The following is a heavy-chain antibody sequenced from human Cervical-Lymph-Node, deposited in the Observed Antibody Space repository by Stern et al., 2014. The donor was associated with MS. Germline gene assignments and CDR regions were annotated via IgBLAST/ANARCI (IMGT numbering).Heavy chain of an antibody. CDR1: GGSISGYY. CDR3: ARGYNPLEY. D-gene: IGHD5-24*01. Sequence: QLQLQESGPGLVKPSETLSLTCSVSGGSISGYYWSWIRQPPGRGLEWIGFIYYSGSTNYNPSLKSRVTISVDTSKTQFSLKLSSVTAADTAVYYCARGYNPLEYWGQGTLVTVSS. J-gene: IGHJ4*02. V-gene: IGHV4-59*13. CDR2: IYYSGST.